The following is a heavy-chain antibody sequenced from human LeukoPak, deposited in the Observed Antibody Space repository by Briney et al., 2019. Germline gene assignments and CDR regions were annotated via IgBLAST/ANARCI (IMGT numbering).Heavy chain of an antibody. CDR2: MSASGGST. CDR3: AKSLGPSGYEKYYFDC. V-gene: IGHV3-23*01. J-gene: IGHJ4*02. CDR1: GFTFSSYA. D-gene: IGHD5-12*01. Sequence: PGGSLRLSCAASGFTFSSYAMNWVRQAPGKGLEWVSTMSASGGSTNYADSVRGRFTISRDNSKNTLYLQMNSLRAEDTAVYYCAKSLGPSGYEKYYFDCWGQGTLVSVSS.